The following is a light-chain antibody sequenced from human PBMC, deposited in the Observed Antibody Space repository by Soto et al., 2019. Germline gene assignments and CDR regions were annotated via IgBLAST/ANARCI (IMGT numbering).Light chain of an antibody. CDR2: EVS. CDR1: SSDVGSYSH. Sequence: QSVLTQPASVSGSPGQSITISCSGTSSDVGSYSHVAWYQQFPGKTPKLMIYEVSNRPSGVSNRFSGSKSGNTASLTISGLQAEDEADYYCSSYTSSSTYVFGTGTKVTVL. V-gene: IGLV2-14*01. J-gene: IGLJ1*01. CDR3: SSYTSSSTYV.